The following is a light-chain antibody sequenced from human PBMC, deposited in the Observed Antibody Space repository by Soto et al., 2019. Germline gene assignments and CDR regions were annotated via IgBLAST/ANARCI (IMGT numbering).Light chain of an antibody. CDR3: QQYGTSPMYT. CDR2: AAS. CDR1: QNIDNY. Sequence: DMQMTQSPSSLSASVGDRVTITCRASQNIDNYLNWYQQKPGEAPKLLISAASNLQTGVPSRFSGSRSGTEFTLTISRLEPEDFAVYYCQQYGTSPMYTFGQGTKLEIK. V-gene: IGKV1-39*01. J-gene: IGKJ2*01.